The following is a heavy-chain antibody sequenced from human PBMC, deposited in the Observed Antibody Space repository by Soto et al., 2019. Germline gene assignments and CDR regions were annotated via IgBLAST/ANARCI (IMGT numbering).Heavy chain of an antibody. V-gene: IGHV3-30-3*01. J-gene: IGHJ6*02. CDR1: GFTFSSYA. CDR3: ARDSPIGSYYYGMDV. Sequence: VQLVESGGGVVQPGRSLRLSCAASGFTFSSYAMHWVRQAPGKGLEWVAVISYDGSNKYYADSVKGRFTISRDNSKNTLYLQMNSLRAEDTAVYYCARDSPIGSYYYGMDVWGQGTTVTVSS. D-gene: IGHD1-26*01. CDR2: ISYDGSNK.